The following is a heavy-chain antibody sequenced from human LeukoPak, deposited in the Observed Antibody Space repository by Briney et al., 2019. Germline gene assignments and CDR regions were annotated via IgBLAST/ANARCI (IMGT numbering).Heavy chain of an antibody. D-gene: IGHD2-2*01. J-gene: IGHJ4*02. Sequence: ASVKVSCKASRYTFTSYYMHWVRQAPGQGLEWMGIINPSGGSTSYAQRFQGRVTMTRDMSTSTVYMELSSLRSEDTAVYYCARGAGTAGCSSTGCCARFHYWGQGTLVTVSS. CDR3: ARGAGTAGCSSTGCCARFHY. CDR1: RYTFTSYY. CDR2: INPSGGST. V-gene: IGHV1-46*01.